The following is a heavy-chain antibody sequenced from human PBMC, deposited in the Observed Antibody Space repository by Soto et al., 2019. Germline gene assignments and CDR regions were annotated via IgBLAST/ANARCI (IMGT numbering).Heavy chain of an antibody. CDR3: VTWELPGY. J-gene: IGHJ4*02. Sequence: GGSLRLSCAASGFTFSSYALSWVRQAPGKGLEWVSLIYSGGATYYAVSVKGRFTISRDRSKNTVYLQMDGLRTEDTAVYHCVTWELPGYWGQGTLVTVSS. D-gene: IGHD1-26*01. CDR2: IYSGGAT. CDR1: GFTFSSYA. V-gene: IGHV3-23*03.